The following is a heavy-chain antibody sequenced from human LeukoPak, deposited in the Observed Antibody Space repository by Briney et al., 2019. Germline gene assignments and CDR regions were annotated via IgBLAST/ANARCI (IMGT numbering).Heavy chain of an antibody. CDR1: GFTFSSYS. Sequence: PGGSLRLSCAASGFTFSSYSMNWVRQAPGKGLEWVSSISSSSSYIYYADSVKGRFTISRDNAKNSLYLQMNSLRAEDTAVYYCASGGYSNDAFDIWGQGTMVTVSS. D-gene: IGHD5-18*01. J-gene: IGHJ3*02. V-gene: IGHV3-21*01. CDR2: ISSSSSYI. CDR3: ASGGYSNDAFDI.